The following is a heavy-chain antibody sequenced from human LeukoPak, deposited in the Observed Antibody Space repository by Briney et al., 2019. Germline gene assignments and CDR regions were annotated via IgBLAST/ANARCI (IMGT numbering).Heavy chain of an antibody. V-gene: IGHV4-30-2*01. CDR3: ARVVRTIFGVVIMYWFDP. J-gene: IGHJ5*02. Sequence: SETLSLTCTVSGGSISSGGYYWSWIRQPPGKGLEWIGYIYHSGSTYYNPSLKSRVTISVDRSKNQFSLKLSSVTAADTAVYYCARVVRTIFGVVIMYWFDPWGQGTLVTVSS. D-gene: IGHD3-3*01. CDR2: IYHSGST. CDR1: GGSISSGGYY.